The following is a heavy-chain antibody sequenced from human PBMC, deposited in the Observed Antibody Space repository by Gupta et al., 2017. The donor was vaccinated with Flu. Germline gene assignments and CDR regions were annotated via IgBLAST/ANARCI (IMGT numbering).Heavy chain of an antibody. CDR1: GGSLNVYSYF. Sequence: QMQLQESGPRLVKPSQTLSLTCTVSGGSLNVYSYFWSWIRQHPGKGLEWIGYVHSSGTTYYNPSLRSRLMMSIDTSKNEFSLEVTSVTAADTAIYYCARRGTYFFDFWGQGALVTVSP. J-gene: IGHJ4*02. CDR2: VHSSGTT. CDR3: ARRGTYFFDF. V-gene: IGHV4-31*03.